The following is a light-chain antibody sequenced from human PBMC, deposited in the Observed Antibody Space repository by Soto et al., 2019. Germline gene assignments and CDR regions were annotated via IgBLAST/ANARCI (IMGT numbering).Light chain of an antibody. CDR2: AAS. CDR1: QGISSY. J-gene: IGKJ4*01. Sequence: IQLTQSPSSLSASVGDRVTITCRASQGISSYLAWYQQKPGKAPKLLIYAASTLQSGVPSRFSGSGSGTDFTRTISSLQPEDFATDYCQQLNSYPLTFGGGTKVEIK. V-gene: IGKV1-9*01. CDR3: QQLNSYPLT.